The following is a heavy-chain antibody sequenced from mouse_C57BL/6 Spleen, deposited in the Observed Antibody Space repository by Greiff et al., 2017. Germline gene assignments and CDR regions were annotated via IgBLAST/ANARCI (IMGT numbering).Heavy chain of an antibody. Sequence: VQLQQPGAELVRPGTSVKLSCKASGYTFTSYWMHWVKQRPGQGLEWIGLIDPSGSYTNYNQKFKGKGTLTVDTSSSTGYMQLSSLTSEDSAVYYCAGYGDYGSRYSAMDYWGQGTLVTVSA. CDR3: AGYGDYGSRYSAMDY. V-gene: IGHV1-59*01. D-gene: IGHD1-1*01. CDR1: GYTFTSYW. J-gene: IGHJ4*01. CDR2: IDPSGSYT.